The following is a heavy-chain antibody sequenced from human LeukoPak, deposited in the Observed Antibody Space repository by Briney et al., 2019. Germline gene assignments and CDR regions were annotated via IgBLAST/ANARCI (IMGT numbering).Heavy chain of an antibody. CDR3: AKGGGTGYSSSWYSN. CDR2: ISFDANNK. V-gene: IGHV3-30*18. J-gene: IGHJ4*02. D-gene: IGHD6-13*01. Sequence: GRSLRLSCAASGFTFSTYGMHWVRQAPGKGLEWVAVISFDANNKFYADSVKGRFTISRDNSKNTLHLQMNSLRPEDTAVYYCAKGGGTGYSSSWYSNWGQGTLVTVSS. CDR1: GFTFSTYG.